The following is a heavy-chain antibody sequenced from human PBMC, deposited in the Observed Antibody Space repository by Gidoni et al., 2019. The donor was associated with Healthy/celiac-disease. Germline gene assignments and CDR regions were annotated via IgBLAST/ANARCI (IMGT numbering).Heavy chain of an antibody. CDR2: ISISSSTI. D-gene: IGHD7-27*01. V-gene: IGHV3-48*01. CDR3: ARVDPFTGDFDY. J-gene: IGHJ4*02. CDR1: GFTFSSYS. Sequence: EVQLVESGGGLVQPGGSLRLSCAASGFTFSSYSMNWVRQAPGKGLEWVSYISISSSTIYYADSVKGRFTISRDNAKNSLYLQMNSLRAEDTAVYYCARVDPFTGDFDYWGQGTLVTVSS.